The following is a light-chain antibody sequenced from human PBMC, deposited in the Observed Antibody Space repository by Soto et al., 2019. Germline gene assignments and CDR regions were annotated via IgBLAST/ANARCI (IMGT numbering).Light chain of an antibody. CDR3: QQFSGYPLT. CDR2: AAS. CDR1: QSISSY. J-gene: IGKJ4*01. V-gene: IGKV1-39*01. Sequence: DIQMTQSPSSLSASVGDRVTITCRASQSISSYLNWYQQKPGKAPKLLINAASSLQSGVPLRFSGGGYVTDFTLTITSLQPEDFATYYCQQFSGYPLTFGGGTKVEI.